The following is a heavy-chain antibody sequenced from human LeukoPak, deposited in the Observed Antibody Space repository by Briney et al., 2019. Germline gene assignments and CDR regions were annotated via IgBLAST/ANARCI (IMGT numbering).Heavy chain of an antibody. CDR3: ARKSYWGSSGRGFDY. CDR1: GFIFTDYS. D-gene: IGHD7-27*01. V-gene: IGHV3-48*02. CDR2: IDRSSNNI. Sequence: GSLRLSCAASGFIFTDYSMNWVRQAPGKGLEWVSYIDRSSNNIYYPDSVKGRFTISRDNAKNSMYLQMNSLRDEDTAVYYCARKSYWGSSGRGFDYWGQGTLVTVSS. J-gene: IGHJ4*02.